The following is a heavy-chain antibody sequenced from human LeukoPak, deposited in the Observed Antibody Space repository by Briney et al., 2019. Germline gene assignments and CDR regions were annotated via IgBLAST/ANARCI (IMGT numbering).Heavy chain of an antibody. CDR1: GFTFSTYW. CDR2: IKPDGSEK. Sequence: GGSLRLSCAASGFTFSTYWMSWVRQAPGKGREWVANIKPDGSEKYYVDSVKGRFIISRDNAKNSLSLQMNSLRVEDTAVYFCAREEYSSGWPIYYYYYMDVWGKGTTVTVSS. V-gene: IGHV3-7*01. D-gene: IGHD6-19*01. J-gene: IGHJ6*03. CDR3: AREEYSSGWPIYYYYYMDV.